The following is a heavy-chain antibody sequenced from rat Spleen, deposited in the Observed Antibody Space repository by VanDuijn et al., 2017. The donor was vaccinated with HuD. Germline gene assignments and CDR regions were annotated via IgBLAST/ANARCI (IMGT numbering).Heavy chain of an antibody. CDR1: GFTFSNYD. J-gene: IGHJ2*01. D-gene: IGHD4-3*01. CDR3: ATPFGVGY. V-gene: IGHV5-25*01. Sequence: EVRLVESGGDLVQPGRSLKLSCAASGFTFSNYDMAWVRQAPTKGLEWIASISTGGGATYYRDSVKGRFTLSRDNAKSTLYLQMDSLRSEDTATYYCATPFGVGYWGQGVMVTVSS. CDR2: ISTGGGAT.